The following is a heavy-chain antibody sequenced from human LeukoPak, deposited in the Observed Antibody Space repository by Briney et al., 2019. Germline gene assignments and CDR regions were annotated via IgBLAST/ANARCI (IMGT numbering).Heavy chain of an antibody. V-gene: IGHV1-18*01. Sequence: ASVKVSCKASGYTFTSYGISWVRQAPGQGLEWMGWISAYNGNTNYAQKLQGRVTMTTDTSTSTAYMELSSLRSEDTAVYYCARVLFYYGSGSYSGLDYWGQGTLVTVSS. CDR1: GYTFTSYG. CDR3: ARVLFYYGSGSYSGLDY. J-gene: IGHJ4*02. D-gene: IGHD3-10*01. CDR2: ISAYNGNT.